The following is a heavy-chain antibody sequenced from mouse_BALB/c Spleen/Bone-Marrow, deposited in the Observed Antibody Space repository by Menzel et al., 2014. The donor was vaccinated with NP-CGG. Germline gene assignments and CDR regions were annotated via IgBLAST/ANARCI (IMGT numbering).Heavy chain of an antibody. V-gene: IGHV1-61*01. Sequence: GAELVRPGTPVKLSCKASGYTFTSYWMNWVKQRPGRGLEWIGRIDPSDSETHYNQKFKDKATLTVDKSSSTAYIQLSSLTSEDSAVYYCARWGAYFDYWGQGTTLTVSS. CDR2: IDPSDSET. CDR3: ARWGAYFDY. J-gene: IGHJ2*01. CDR1: GYTFTSYW.